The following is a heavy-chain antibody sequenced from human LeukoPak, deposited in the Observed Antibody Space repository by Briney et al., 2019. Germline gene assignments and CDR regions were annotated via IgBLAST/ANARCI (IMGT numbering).Heavy chain of an antibody. D-gene: IGHD4-17*01. CDR3: ARGYGDYFYYLDY. J-gene: IGHJ4*02. Sequence: GGSLRLSCAASGFTFSSYWMNWVRQAPGKGLEWVSSISSGSTYIYYADSVKGRFTISRDNAENSLHLQMHSLRDEDTAVYYCARGYGDYFYYLDYWGQGTLVTVSS. CDR2: ISSGSTYI. CDR1: GFTFSSYW. V-gene: IGHV3-21*01.